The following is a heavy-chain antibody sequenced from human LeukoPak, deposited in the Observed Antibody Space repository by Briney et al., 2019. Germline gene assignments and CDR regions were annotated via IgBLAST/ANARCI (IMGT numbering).Heavy chain of an antibody. CDR2: IHYSGST. J-gene: IGHJ4*02. D-gene: IGHD3-3*01. CDR1: GDSLSKYF. Sequence: KASETLSLTCSVSGDSLSKYFWSWIRQSPGKGLEWIGYIHYSGSTNYNPSLKNRVTMSVDTSKNQFSLKLSSVTAADTAVYYCARGQTYYDFWSGYYTSMGFDYWGQGTLVTVSS. V-gene: IGHV4-59*12. CDR3: ARGQTYYDFWSGYYTSMGFDY.